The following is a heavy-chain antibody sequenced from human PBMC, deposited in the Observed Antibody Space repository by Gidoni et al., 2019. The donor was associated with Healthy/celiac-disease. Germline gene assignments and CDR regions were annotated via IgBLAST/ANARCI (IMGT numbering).Heavy chain of an antibody. CDR1: GFTVSSDS. J-gene: IGHJ4*02. CDR2: ISSSSSYI. D-gene: IGHD1-26*01. CDR3: ARDNRGSGSKEFDY. V-gene: IGHV3-21*06. Sequence: EVQLVESGGGLVKPGGSLRISCAASGFTVSSDSMNWVRQAPGKGLEWVSSISSSSSYIYYADSVKGRFTISRDTAKNSLYLQMNSLRAEDTAVYYCARDNRGSGSKEFDYWGQGTLVTVSS.